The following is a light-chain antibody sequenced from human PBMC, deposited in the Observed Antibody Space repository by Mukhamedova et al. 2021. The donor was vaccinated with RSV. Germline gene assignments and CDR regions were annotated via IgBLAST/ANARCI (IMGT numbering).Light chain of an antibody. Sequence: WYQRRVHGKAPEVLIFDASSLKTGVPSRFSGSGSGTEFTLTITSLQPDDFATYYCQQFGDFATFGGGTKVEVK. V-gene: IGKV1-5*01. J-gene: IGKJ4*01. CDR3: QQFGDFAT. CDR2: DAS.